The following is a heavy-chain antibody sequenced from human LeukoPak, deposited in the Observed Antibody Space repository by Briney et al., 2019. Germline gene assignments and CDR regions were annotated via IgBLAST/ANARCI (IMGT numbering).Heavy chain of an antibody. J-gene: IGHJ4*02. CDR3: ARDIFGSGSYPDF. V-gene: IGHV3-33*01. Sequence: RSLRLSSAPSGFALNTYAMHWVRQAPGQGLEWVALIWHDGSHKFYSNSLRGQFTISRDNSEKTVSLQMISLRPEHAAVYYCARDIFGSGSYPDFWGQGAQASVSS. D-gene: IGHD3-10*01. CDR2: IWHDGSHK. CDR1: GFALNTYA.